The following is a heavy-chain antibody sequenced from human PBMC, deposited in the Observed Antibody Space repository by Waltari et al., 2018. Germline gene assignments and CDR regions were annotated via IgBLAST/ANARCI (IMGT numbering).Heavy chain of an antibody. CDR1: GGALSTYY. CDR3: VRLEDCTGPGGPCYSADPFAMDV. V-gene: IGHV4-34*01. CDR2: FNPAGFT. Sequence: QVELQQWGAGLLQPSETLSLTCAVSGGALSTYYWGWIRQTPVKGLEWIGEFNPAGFTNTSRSLRSGVSISVDPSKRQFFLQLKSVTAADTALYYCVRLEDCTGPGGPCYSADPFAMDVWGRGTTVTVSS. J-gene: IGHJ6*02. D-gene: IGHD2-8*02.